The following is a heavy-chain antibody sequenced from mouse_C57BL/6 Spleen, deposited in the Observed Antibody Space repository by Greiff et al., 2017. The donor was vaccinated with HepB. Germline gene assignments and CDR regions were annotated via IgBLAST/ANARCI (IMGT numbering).Heavy chain of an antibody. CDR3: TRALRTERFAY. D-gene: IGHD4-1*01. CDR2: IDPETGGT. Sequence: QVQLKQSGAELVRPGASVTLSCKASGYTFTDYEMHWVKRTPVHGLEWIGAIDPETGGTAYNQKFKGKAILTADKSSSTAYMELRSLTSEDSAVYYCTRALRTERFAYWGQGTLVTVSA. CDR1: GYTFTDYE. V-gene: IGHV1-15*01. J-gene: IGHJ3*01.